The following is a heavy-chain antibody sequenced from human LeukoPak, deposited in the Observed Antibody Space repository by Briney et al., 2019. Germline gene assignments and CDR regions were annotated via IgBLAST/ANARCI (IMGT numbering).Heavy chain of an antibody. V-gene: IGHV3-30*18. CDR2: ISYDGSNK. D-gene: IGHD3-22*01. CDR3: AKVMNRVVVIKWSYFDY. CDR1: GFTFSSYG. J-gene: IGHJ4*02. Sequence: PGGSLRLSCAASGFTFSSYGMHWVRQATGKGLEWVAVISYDGSNKYYGDSVKGRFTISRDNSKISLYLQMNSLRAEDTVVYYCAKVMNRVVVIKWSYFDYWGQGTLVTVSS.